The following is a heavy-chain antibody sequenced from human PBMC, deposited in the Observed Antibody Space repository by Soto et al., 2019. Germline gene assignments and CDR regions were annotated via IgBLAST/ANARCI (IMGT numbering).Heavy chain of an antibody. CDR3: AKESGDDFWSGYFYYFDY. Sequence: EVQLLESGGGLVQPGGSLRLSCAASGFTFSSYAMSWVHQAPGKGLEWVSAISGSGGSTYYADSVKGRFTISRDNSKNTLYLQMNSLRAEDTAVYYCAKESGDDFWSGYFYYFDYWGQGTLVTVSS. D-gene: IGHD3-3*01. CDR2: ISGSGGST. V-gene: IGHV3-23*01. CDR1: GFTFSSYA. J-gene: IGHJ4*02.